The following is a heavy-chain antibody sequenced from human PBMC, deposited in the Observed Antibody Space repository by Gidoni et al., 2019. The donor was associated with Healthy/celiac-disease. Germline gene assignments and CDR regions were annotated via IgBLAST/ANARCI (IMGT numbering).Heavy chain of an antibody. CDR1: GGSISSYY. Sequence: QVQLQESGPGLVKPSETLSLTCTVSGGSISSYYWSWIRQPPGKGLEWIGYIYYSGSTNYNPSLKSRVTISVDTSKNQFSLKLSSVTAADTAVYYCARGNWNYFYFDYWGQGTLVTVSS. CDR3: ARGNWNYFYFDY. CDR2: IYYSGST. J-gene: IGHJ4*02. D-gene: IGHD1-7*01. V-gene: IGHV4-59*01.